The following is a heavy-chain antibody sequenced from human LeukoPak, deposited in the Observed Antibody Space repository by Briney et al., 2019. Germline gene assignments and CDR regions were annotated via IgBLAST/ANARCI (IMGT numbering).Heavy chain of an antibody. J-gene: IGHJ6*03. CDR2: IYHSGST. D-gene: IGHD3-3*01. CDR3: ARVFRITISSTYYMDV. V-gene: IGHV4-38-2*02. CDR1: GYSISSGYY. Sequence: PSETLSLTCTVSGYSISSGYYWGWIRQPPGKGLEWIGSIYHSGSTYYNPSLKSRVTISVDTSKNQFSLKLSSVTAADTAVYYCARVFRITISSTYYMDVWGKGTTVTVSS.